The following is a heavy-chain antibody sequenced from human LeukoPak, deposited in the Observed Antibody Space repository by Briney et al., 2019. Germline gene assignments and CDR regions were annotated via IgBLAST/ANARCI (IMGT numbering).Heavy chain of an antibody. CDR3: ARANPLHCSSTSCLFDY. CDR1: GHTFTDYY. Sequence: ASVKVSCKASGHTFTDYYMHWVRQAPGQGLEWMGWINPNNGGTYSTQKFQGWVTMTRDTSISTAYMELSRLTSDDTAVYYCARANPLHCSSTSCLFDYWGQGSLVTVSS. CDR2: INPNNGGT. D-gene: IGHD2-2*01. J-gene: IGHJ4*02. V-gene: IGHV1-2*04.